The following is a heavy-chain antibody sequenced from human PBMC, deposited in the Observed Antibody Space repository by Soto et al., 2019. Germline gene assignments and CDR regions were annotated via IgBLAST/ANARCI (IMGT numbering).Heavy chain of an antibody. D-gene: IGHD2-21*02. Sequence: GESLKISCKGSGYSFTSFWIAWVRQMPGKGLEWMGIIYVDDSETRYSPSFQGQVTISADKSINTAYLQRNSLKASDTAIYYCARGDRGEYWGQGTLVTVSS. CDR2: IYVDDSET. J-gene: IGHJ4*02. CDR3: ARGDRGEY. V-gene: IGHV5-51*01. CDR1: GYSFTSFW.